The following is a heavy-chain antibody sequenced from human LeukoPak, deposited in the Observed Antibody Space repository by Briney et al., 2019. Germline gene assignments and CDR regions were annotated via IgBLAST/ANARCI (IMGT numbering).Heavy chain of an antibody. D-gene: IGHD6-13*01. CDR1: GGSISSYY. J-gene: IGHJ4*02. Sequence: SETLSLTCAVSGGSISSYYWSWIRQPPGKGLEWIGYFYYSGSTNYSPSLRSRVTISIDTSKNQFSLKLNSVTAADTAVYYCARGSSWSYYFDYWGQGTLVTVSS. CDR2: FYYSGST. V-gene: IGHV4-59*01. CDR3: ARGSSWSYYFDY.